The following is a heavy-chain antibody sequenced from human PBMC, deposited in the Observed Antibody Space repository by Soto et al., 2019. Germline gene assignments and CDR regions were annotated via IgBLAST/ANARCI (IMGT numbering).Heavy chain of an antibody. Sequence: EVQLLESGGGLVQPGGSLRLSCAASGFSFSSYAMTWVCQAPGKGLEWVSAISGSGSITYYADSVKGRFTISRDNSKNTLDLQMNSLRAEDTAVYYCAKDIRGLRGAYYFDNWGQGILVTVSS. D-gene: IGHD3-10*01. V-gene: IGHV3-23*01. CDR3: AKDIRGLRGAYYFDN. J-gene: IGHJ4*02. CDR2: ISGSGSIT. CDR1: GFSFSSYA.